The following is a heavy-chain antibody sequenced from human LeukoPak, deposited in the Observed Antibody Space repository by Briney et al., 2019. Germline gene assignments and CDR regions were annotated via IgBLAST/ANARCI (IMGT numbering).Heavy chain of an antibody. CDR3: AGGPYARVYFDY. J-gene: IGHJ4*02. Sequence: GASVKVSCKASGGTFSSYAISWVRQAPRQGLEWMGRIIPILGIANYAQKFQGRVTITADKSTSTAYMELSSLRSEDTAVYYCAGGPYARVYFDYWGQGTLVTVSS. CDR2: IIPILGIA. D-gene: IGHD3-16*01. CDR1: GGTFSSYA. V-gene: IGHV1-69*04.